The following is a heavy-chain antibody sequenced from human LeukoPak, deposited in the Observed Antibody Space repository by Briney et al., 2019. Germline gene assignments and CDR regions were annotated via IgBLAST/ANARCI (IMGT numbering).Heavy chain of an antibody. CDR2: IYYSGST. J-gene: IGHJ6*03. D-gene: IGHD3-10*01. V-gene: IGHV4-59*01. CDR1: GGSISSYS. CDR3: ARVISMVRRIIYYMDV. Sequence: SETLSLTCTVSGGSISSYSWSWIRQPPGKGLEWIGNIYYSGSTNYNPSLKSRVTISVDTSKNQFSLKLSSVTAADTAVYYCARVISMVRRIIYYMDVWGKGTTVTISS.